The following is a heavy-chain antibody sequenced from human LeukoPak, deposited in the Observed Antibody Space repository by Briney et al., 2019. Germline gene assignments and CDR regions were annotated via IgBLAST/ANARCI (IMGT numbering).Heavy chain of an antibody. CDR1: GYTFNSYA. D-gene: IGHD3-10*01. CDR2: ISGSGGGT. V-gene: IGHV3-23*01. CDR3: AKEPASGSCFDY. J-gene: IGHJ4*02. Sequence: PGGSLRLSCAASGYTFNSYAMSWVRQAPGKGLEWVSAISGSGGGTYYADSVKGRFTISRDNSKNTLYLQMNSLRAEDTALYYCAKEPASGSCFDYWGQGTLVTVSP.